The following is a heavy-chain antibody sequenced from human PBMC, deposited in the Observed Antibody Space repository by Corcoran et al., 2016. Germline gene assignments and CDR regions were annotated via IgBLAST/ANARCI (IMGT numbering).Heavy chain of an antibody. CDR3: ARETRSGY. V-gene: IGHV3-21*01. CDR2: ISSSSTYI. CDR1: GFTFSTYS. Sequence: EVQLVESGGGVVKPGGSLRLSCAASGFTFSTYSMHWVRQAPGKGLEWVSSISSSSTYIYYADSVKGRFTISRDNAKNSLYLQMHGLRAEDVAVYYCARETRSGYWGQGTLVTVSS. J-gene: IGHJ4*02.